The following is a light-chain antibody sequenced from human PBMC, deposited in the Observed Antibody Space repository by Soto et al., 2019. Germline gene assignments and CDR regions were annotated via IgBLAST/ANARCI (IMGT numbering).Light chain of an antibody. CDR2: EVF. J-gene: IGLJ1*01. CDR3: SSYTSSTNYV. Sequence: QSVLTQPASVSASPGQSISISCTGTSNDIGAFDYVSWYQQHPGKAPKLIIFEVFNRPSGVSTRFSGSKSGSTASLTISGLQAEDEADYFCSSYTSSTNYVFGTGTKVTVL. V-gene: IGLV2-14*01. CDR1: SNDIGAFDY.